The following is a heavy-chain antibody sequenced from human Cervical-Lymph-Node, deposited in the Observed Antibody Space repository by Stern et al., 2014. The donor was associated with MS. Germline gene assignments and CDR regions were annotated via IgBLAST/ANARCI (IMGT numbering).Heavy chain of an antibody. D-gene: IGHD6-13*01. Sequence: QVQLLQPGAEVKKPGASVKVSCKVSGYILTKLAMHWVRQAPGKGLEWMGGFDPDEGETIYAQKFQGRVTMTEDTSTDTAYMELRSLRSEDTAVYFCATDHPTVGIYDALAMWGQGTRVTVSS. CDR1: GYILTKLA. V-gene: IGHV1-24*01. CDR3: ATDHPTVGIYDALAM. J-gene: IGHJ3*02. CDR2: FDPDEGET.